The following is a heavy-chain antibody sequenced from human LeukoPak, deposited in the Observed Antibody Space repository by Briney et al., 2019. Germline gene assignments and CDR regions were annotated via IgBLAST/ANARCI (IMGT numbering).Heavy chain of an antibody. CDR3: ARGWGGHSCGYPSYYYYYMDI. CDR1: GGSISSYY. V-gene: IGHV4-59*01. Sequence: PSETLSLTCTVYGGSISSYYWSWIRQPPGKGLEWIAYIYYTGSINYNPSLKSRVTISVDTSKNQFSLRLSSVTAADTAVYYCARGWGGHSCGYPSYYYYYMDIWGKGTTVTVSS. CDR2: IYYTGSI. D-gene: IGHD5-18*01. J-gene: IGHJ6*03.